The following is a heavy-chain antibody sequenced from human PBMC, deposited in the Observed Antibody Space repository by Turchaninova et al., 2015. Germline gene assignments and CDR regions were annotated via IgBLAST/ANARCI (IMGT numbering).Heavy chain of an antibody. CDR3: AKDQDPYYYGMDV. CDR2: SSEEGTWR. Sequence: QVLLVESGGGVVQPGRSLRVSCAASGFSFSSYGMHWVSQAPGKGLEWVSVSSEEGTWRDLPVTEKGQFTKYKNTLLRQSNSLRAEDTAVFYCAKDQDPYYYGMDVWGQGTTVTVSS. CDR1: GFSFSSYG. D-gene: IGHD2-15*01. V-gene: IGHV3-30*18. J-gene: IGHJ6*02.